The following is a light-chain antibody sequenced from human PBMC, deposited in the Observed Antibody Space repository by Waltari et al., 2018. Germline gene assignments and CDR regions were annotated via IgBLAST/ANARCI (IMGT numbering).Light chain of an antibody. Sequence: QSALTQPASVSGSPGQSITISCAGGSSDIGAYNYVSWYQHHPGKAPKVLIYDVNNRPCGVSKRFSGSKSANTASRTISWLQADDEALYYCRSYTTSGTFGVVFGGGTKLTVL. J-gene: IGLJ3*02. CDR3: RSYTTSGTFGVV. V-gene: IGLV2-14*03. CDR1: SSDIGAYNY. CDR2: DVN.